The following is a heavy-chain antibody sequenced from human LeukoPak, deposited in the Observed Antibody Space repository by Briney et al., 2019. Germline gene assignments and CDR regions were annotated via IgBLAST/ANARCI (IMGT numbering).Heavy chain of an antibody. D-gene: IGHD1-26*01. CDR3: AKEWELYYFDY. J-gene: IGHJ4*02. CDR2: INNDGSSA. CDR1: GFTFNNYW. Sequence: GGSLRLSCAASGFTFNNYWIHWVRQVPGKGLVWVSRINNDGSSASYVDSVKGRFTISRDNAKNTLFLQMNSLRAEDTAVYYCAKEWELYYFDYWGQGTLVTVSS. V-gene: IGHV3-74*01.